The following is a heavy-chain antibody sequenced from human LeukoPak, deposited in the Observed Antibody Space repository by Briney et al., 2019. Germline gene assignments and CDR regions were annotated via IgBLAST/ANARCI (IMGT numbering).Heavy chain of an antibody. CDR1: GGSISRGSYY. D-gene: IGHD6-19*01. V-gene: IGHV4-61*02. Sequence: SETLSLTCTVSGGSISRGSYYWTWIRQPAGKGLEWIGRLYTSGSTDYNPSLKSRVTISGDTSKNQFYLNLTSMTAADTAVYYCARPSSWVLGAVAADDAFDIWGQGTMVTVSS. J-gene: IGHJ3*02. CDR3: ARPSSWVLGAVAADDAFDI. CDR2: LYTSGST.